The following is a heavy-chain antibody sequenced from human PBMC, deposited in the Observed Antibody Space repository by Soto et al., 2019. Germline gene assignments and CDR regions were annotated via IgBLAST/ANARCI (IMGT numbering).Heavy chain of an antibody. CDR3: ARDSSGWYTGLDY. V-gene: IGHV1-3*01. CDR1: GYTFTSYA. CDR2: INAGNGNT. D-gene: IGHD6-19*01. Sequence: ASVKVSCKASGYTFTSYAMHWVRQAPGQRLEWMGWINAGNGNTKYSQKFQGRVTITRVTSASTAYMELSSLRSEDTAVYYCARDSSGWYTGLDYWGQGTLVTVSS. J-gene: IGHJ4*02.